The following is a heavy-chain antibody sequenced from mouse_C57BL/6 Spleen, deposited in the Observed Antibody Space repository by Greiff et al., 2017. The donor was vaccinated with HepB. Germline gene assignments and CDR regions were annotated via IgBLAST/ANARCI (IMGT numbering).Heavy chain of an antibody. CDR3: TRGGGYYAMDY. Sequence: EVQVVESGEGLVKPGGSLKLSCAASGFTFSSYAMSWVRQTPEKRLEWVAYISSGGDYIYYADTVKGRFTISRDNARNTLYLQMSSLKSEDTAMYYCTRGGGYYAMDYWGQGTSVTVSS. CDR1: GFTFSSYA. CDR2: ISSGGDYI. J-gene: IGHJ4*01. V-gene: IGHV5-9-1*02.